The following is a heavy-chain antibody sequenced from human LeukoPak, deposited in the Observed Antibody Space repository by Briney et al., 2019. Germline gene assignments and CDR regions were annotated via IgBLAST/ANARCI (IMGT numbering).Heavy chain of an antibody. V-gene: IGHV3-23*01. Sequence: GGSLRLSCAASGFTFNTYAMTWVRQAPGKGLEWVSTVGGNGATTYYGDSVKGRFTISRDNSKNTLYLQMSSLRADDTAVYYCAKHLTAYRPPDYWGQGTLVTVSS. J-gene: IGHJ4*02. CDR1: GFTFNTYA. CDR2: VGGNGATT. D-gene: IGHD3-9*01. CDR3: AKHLTAYRPPDY.